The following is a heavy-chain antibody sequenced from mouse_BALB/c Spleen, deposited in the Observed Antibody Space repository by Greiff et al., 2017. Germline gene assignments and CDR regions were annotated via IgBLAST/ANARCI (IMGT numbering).Heavy chain of an antibody. D-gene: IGHD1-1*01. V-gene: IGHV14-3*02. J-gene: IGHJ2*01. Sequence: VQLKESGAELVKPGASVKLSCTASGFNIKDTYMHWVKQRPEQGLEWIGRIDPANGNTKYDPKFQGKATITADTSSNTAYLQLSSLTSEDTAVYYCEALYYGGYFDYWGQGTTRTVSS. CDR1: GFNIKDTY. CDR2: IDPANGNT. CDR3: EALYYGGYFDY.